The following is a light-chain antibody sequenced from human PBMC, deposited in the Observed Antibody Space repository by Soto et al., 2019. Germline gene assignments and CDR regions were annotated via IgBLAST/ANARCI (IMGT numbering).Light chain of an antibody. V-gene: IGLV2-14*03. J-gene: IGLJ1*01. Sequence: QSALTQPASVSGSPGQSITISCTGISSDVGGYNYVSWYQQLPGKAPKLIIYDVSNRPSGVSNRFSASKSANAASLTISGLQAEDEADYYCSSYTRSSTLYVFGTATKVTVL. CDR1: SSDVGGYNY. CDR3: SSYTRSSTLYV. CDR2: DVS.